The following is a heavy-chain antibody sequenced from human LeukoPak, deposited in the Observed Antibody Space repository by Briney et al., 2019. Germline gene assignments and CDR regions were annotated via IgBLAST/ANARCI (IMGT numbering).Heavy chain of an antibody. D-gene: IGHD1-1*01. J-gene: IGHJ4*02. Sequence: ASVKVSCKASGYTFADYYMHWVRQAPGQGLEWMGWINPNSGDTNYAQRFQGRVTMTRDTSISTAYMELSSLRSDDTAVYYCARDGTFDYWGQGTLVTVSS. V-gene: IGHV1-2*02. CDR3: ARDGTFDY. CDR1: GYTFADYY. CDR2: INPNSGDT.